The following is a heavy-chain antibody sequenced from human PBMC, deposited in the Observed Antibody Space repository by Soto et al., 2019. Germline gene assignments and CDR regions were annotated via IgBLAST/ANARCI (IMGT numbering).Heavy chain of an antibody. CDR2: ISDDGSNK. CDR3: ARGKGSGDNTIDY. J-gene: IGHJ4*02. CDR1: GFTFSNYG. V-gene: IGHV3-30*03. Sequence: QAQLVESGGGVVQPGTSLRLSCAASGFTFSNYGMHWVRQAPGKGLEWVTVISDDGSNKYYADSVKGRFTISRDHSTNTRYLQMNSLRAEDTALDYCARGKGSGDNTIDYWGQGTLVTVSS. D-gene: IGHD2-21*01.